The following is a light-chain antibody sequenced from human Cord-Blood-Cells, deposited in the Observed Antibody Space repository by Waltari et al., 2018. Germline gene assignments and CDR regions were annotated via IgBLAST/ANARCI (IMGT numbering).Light chain of an antibody. CDR3: NSRDSSGNHYV. CDR1: SLRSYY. V-gene: IGLV3-19*01. Sequence: SSELTQDPAVSVAFGQTVRITCQGDSLRSYYESWYQQKPGQAPVLVIYGKNNRPSGIPDRFSGSSSGNTASLTITGAQAEDEADYYCNSRDSSGNHYVFGTGTKVTVL. J-gene: IGLJ1*01. CDR2: GKN.